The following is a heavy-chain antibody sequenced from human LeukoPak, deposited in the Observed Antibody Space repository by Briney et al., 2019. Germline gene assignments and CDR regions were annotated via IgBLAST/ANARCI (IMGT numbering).Heavy chain of an antibody. D-gene: IGHD6-6*01. V-gene: IGHV4-59*08. CDR2: IYYSGST. J-gene: IGHJ3*02. CDR3: ARSYVAARAGGAFDI. Sequence: SETLSLTCTVSGGSISSYYWGWIRQPPGKGLEWIGYIYYSGSTNYNPSLKRRVTISVDTSKNQFSLKLNSVTAADTAVYYCARSYVAARAGGAFDIWGQGTMVTVSS. CDR1: GGSISSYY.